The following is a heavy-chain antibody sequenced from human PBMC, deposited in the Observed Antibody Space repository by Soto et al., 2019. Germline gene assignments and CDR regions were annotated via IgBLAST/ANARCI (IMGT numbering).Heavy chain of an antibody. CDR3: TGDRNNRVWYKY. CDR1: GDPISRYH. J-gene: IGHJ4*02. V-gene: IGHV4-59*01. D-gene: IGHD6-19*01. Sequence: QVQLQESGPGLVKPSETLSLSCTVSGDPISRYHWSWIRQTPGKGLEWIGYFHNSGSTSYNPSLKSRVTISIDTSRKQFSLRLRSVTAADTAVYYCTGDRNNRVWYKYWGQGTLVTVSS. CDR2: FHNSGST.